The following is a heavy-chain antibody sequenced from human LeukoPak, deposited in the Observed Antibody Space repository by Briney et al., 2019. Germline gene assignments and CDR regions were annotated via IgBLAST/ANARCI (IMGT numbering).Heavy chain of an antibody. CDR1: GFSFSSYS. CDR2: ISSSGKYI. V-gene: IGHV3-21*01. CDR3: ARDVSRDVSFYTT. Sequence: GGSLRLSCAASGFSFSSYSMNWVRQAPGKGLEWVSSISSSGKYIYYPDSMKGRFTISRDNAKNSVYLQMNSPRAEDTAVYHCARDVSRDVSFYTTWGQGTLVTVSS. D-gene: IGHD2-2*02. J-gene: IGHJ4*02.